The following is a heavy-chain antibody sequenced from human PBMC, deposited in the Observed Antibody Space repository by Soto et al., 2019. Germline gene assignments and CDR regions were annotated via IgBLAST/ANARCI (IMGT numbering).Heavy chain of an antibody. CDR1: GFTFSDYR. J-gene: IGHJ6*02. V-gene: IGHV3-21*01. Sequence: PGGSLRLSCAASGFTFSDYRMNWVRQAAGKGLEWVSSISSSSTYIYYADSVKGRFTISRDNAKNSLYLQVNSLRAEDTAVYYCARAFAPDYYYTMDVWGRGTTVTVSS. CDR2: ISSSSTYI. CDR3: ARAFAPDYYYTMDV.